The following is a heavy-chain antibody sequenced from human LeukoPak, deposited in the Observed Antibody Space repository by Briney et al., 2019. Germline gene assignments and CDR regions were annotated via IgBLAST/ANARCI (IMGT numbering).Heavy chain of an antibody. J-gene: IGHJ4*02. D-gene: IGHD4-17*01. V-gene: IGHV4-59*10. CDR3: ARYDGDYRYYFDY. CDR1: GGSFSSYY. CDR2: IYTSGST. Sequence: PSETLSLTCAVYGGSFSSYYWSWIRQPAGKGLEWIGRIYTSGSTNYNPSLKSRVTMSVDTSKNQFSLKLSSVTAADTAVYYCARYDGDYRYYFDYWGQGTLVTVSS.